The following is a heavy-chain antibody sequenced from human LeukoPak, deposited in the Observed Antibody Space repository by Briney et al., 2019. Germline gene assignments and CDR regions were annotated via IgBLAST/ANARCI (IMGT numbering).Heavy chain of an antibody. V-gene: IGHV3-30*18. Sequence: GGSLRLSCAASGFTFSSYGMHWVRQAPGKGLEWVAVISYDGSNKYYADSVKGRFTISRDNSKNTLYLQMNSLRAEGTAVYYCANVWNYSDYRGQGTLVTVSS. J-gene: IGHJ4*02. CDR1: GFTFSSYG. D-gene: IGHD1-1*01. CDR2: ISYDGSNK. CDR3: ANVWNYSDY.